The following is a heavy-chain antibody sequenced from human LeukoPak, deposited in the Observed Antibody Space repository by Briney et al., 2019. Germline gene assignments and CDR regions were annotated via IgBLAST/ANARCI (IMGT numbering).Heavy chain of an antibody. CDR1: GFTFSNYG. J-gene: IGHJ3*02. CDR3: ARGRSITLLRGVAMSDGFDI. CDR2: TDTSGNYI. D-gene: IGHD3-10*01. V-gene: IGHV3-21*01. Sequence: GGSLRLSCAASGFTFSNYGMNWVRQAPGKGLEWVSFTDTSGNYIYYGDSVKGRFTISRDNAKNLVFLQMNGLRAEDTAVYYCARGRSITLLRGVAMSDGFDIWGQGSMVAVSS.